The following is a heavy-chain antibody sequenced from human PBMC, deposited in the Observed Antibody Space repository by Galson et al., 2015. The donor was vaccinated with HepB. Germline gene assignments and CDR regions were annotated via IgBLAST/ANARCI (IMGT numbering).Heavy chain of an antibody. CDR2: SSSSGSYI. Sequence: SLRLSCAVSGLDFFTISMDWVRQAPGMGLEWVAFSSSSGSYIQYADSVKGRFTISRDNSKNSLYLQMDRLRGEDTAVYYCASIRDGYNLGDYWGQGILVTVSS. V-gene: IGHV3-21*01. J-gene: IGHJ4*02. CDR3: ASIRDGYNLGDY. D-gene: IGHD5-24*01. CDR1: GLDFFTIS.